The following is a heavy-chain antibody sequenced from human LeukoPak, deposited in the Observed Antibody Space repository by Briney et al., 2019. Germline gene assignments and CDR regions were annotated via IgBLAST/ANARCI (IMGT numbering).Heavy chain of an antibody. J-gene: IGHJ4*02. CDR3: SNGIYSSSY. D-gene: IGHD6-6*01. CDR2: IKQDGSQQ. V-gene: IGHV3-7*01. CDR1: GFTFTTYN. Sequence: GGSLRLSCAASGFTFTTYNMSWIRQAPGKGLEWVANIKQDGSQQYYLDSVEGRFTISRDNAKNSLYLQMNNLRAEDTAVYYCSNGIYSSSYWGQGTLVTVSS.